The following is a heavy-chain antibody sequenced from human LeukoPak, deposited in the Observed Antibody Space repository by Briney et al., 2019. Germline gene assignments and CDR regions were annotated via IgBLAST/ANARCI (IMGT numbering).Heavy chain of an antibody. D-gene: IGHD6-6*01. CDR2: INPNSGGT. Sequence: ASVKVSCRASGYTFTGYYMHWVRQAPGQGLEWMGWINPNSGGTNYVQKFQGRVTMTRDTSISTAYMELSRLRSDYTAVYYCARDPASSSWFAPWGQGTLVTVSS. CDR3: ARDPASSSWFAP. CDR1: GYTFTGYY. J-gene: IGHJ5*02. V-gene: IGHV1-2*02.